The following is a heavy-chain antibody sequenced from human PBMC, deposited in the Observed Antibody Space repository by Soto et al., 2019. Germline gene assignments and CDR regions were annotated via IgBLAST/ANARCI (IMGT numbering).Heavy chain of an antibody. CDR1: GGTFSSYA. J-gene: IGHJ6*02. CDR2: VIPIFGTA. D-gene: IGHD3-10*01. Sequence: QVQLVQSGAEVQKPGSSVKVSCKASGGTFSSYAISWVRQAPGQGLEWMGGVIPIFGTANYAQKFQGRVTITADESTSTAYMELSSLRSEDTAVYYCASVSTYGSGSYYYYYYGMDVWGQGTTVTVSS. V-gene: IGHV1-69*01. CDR3: ASVSTYGSGSYYYYYYGMDV.